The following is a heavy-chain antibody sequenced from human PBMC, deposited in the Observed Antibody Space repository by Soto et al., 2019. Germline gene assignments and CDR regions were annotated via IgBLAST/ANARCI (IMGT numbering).Heavy chain of an antibody. D-gene: IGHD6-6*01. Sequence: QVQLKQWGAGLLKPSETLSLTCAVYGGSFSGYYWSWIRQPPGKGLEWIGEINHSGSTNYNPSLKNRVTISVDTSKNQCSLKLSPVTAADTAVYYCQASIAARRFDYSGQETLVTVSS. CDR1: GGSFSGYY. CDR2: INHSGST. J-gene: IGHJ4*02. CDR3: QASIAARRFDY. V-gene: IGHV4-34*01.